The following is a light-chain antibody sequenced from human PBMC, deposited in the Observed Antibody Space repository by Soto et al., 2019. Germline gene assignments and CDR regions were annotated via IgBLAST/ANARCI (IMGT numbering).Light chain of an antibody. V-gene: IGKV3-20*01. CDR1: QSVSSSY. Sequence: EIVLTQSPGTLSLSPGEGATLSCRASQSVSSSYIARYQQRPGQTPTLLIYGPSTRATGIPDRFSGSGSGTHFTLTISRLEPGAVEVYYCQHFGGTTFTFGQGTRLEIK. CDR2: GPS. J-gene: IGKJ5*01. CDR3: QHFGGTTFT.